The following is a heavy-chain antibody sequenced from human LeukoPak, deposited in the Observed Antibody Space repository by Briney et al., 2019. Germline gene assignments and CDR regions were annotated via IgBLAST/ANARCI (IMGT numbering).Heavy chain of an antibody. CDR2: INPNSGGT. Sequence: GASVKVSCKASGYTFTDYYMHWVRQAPGQGLEWMGWINPNSGGTNYAQKFQGRVTMPRDTSISTAYMELSRLRFDDTAVYYCARGVSSSWTPIAFDIWGQGTMVTVSS. J-gene: IGHJ3*02. CDR1: GYTFTDYY. D-gene: IGHD6-13*01. CDR3: ARGVSSSWTPIAFDI. V-gene: IGHV1-2*02.